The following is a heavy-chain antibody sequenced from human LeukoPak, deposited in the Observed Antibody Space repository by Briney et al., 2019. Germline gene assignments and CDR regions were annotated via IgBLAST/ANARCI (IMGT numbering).Heavy chain of an antibody. V-gene: IGHV4-59*01. CDR1: GGSISSYY. CDR3: ARESSGWYSGGFDY. D-gene: IGHD6-19*01. J-gene: IGHJ4*02. Sequence: SETLSLTCTVSGGSISSYYWSWIRQPPGKGLEWIGYIYYSGSTNHNPSLKSRVTISVDTSKNQFSLKLSSVTAADTAVYYCARESSGWYSGGFDYWGQGTLVTVSS. CDR2: IYYSGST.